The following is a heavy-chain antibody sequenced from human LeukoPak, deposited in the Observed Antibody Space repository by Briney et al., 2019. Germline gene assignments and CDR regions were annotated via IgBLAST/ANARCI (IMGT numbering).Heavy chain of an antibody. Sequence: SVKVSCKASGGTFSSYAISWVRQAPGQGLEWMGGIIPIFGTADYAQKFQGRVTITADESTSTAYMELSSLRSEDTAVYYCARAPDYGDYVRFDYWGQGTLVTVSS. V-gene: IGHV1-69*13. J-gene: IGHJ4*02. D-gene: IGHD4-17*01. CDR3: ARAPDYGDYVRFDY. CDR1: GGTFSSYA. CDR2: IIPIFGTA.